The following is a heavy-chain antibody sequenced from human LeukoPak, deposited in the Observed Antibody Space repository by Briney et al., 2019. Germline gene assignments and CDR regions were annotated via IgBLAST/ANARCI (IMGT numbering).Heavy chain of an antibody. CDR3: GRVVPAANDAFDI. V-gene: IGHV1-2*02. CDR1: GYTFTGYY. Sequence: ASVKVSCKASGYTFTGYYMHWVRQAPGQGLEWMGWINPNTGGTKYAQKLQGRVTRTTDTSTSTAYMELRSLRSDDTAVYYCGRVVPAANDAFDIWGQGTMVTVSS. D-gene: IGHD2-2*01. J-gene: IGHJ3*02. CDR2: INPNTGGT.